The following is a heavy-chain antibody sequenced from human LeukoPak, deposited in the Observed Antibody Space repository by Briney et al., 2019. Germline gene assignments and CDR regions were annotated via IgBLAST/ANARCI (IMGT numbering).Heavy chain of an antibody. CDR2: INPNSGGT. CDR1: GYTFTGYY. D-gene: IGHD1-1*01. CDR3: ARGNDFEGWFDP. V-gene: IGHV1-2*02. J-gene: IGHJ5*02. Sequence: ASVKVSCKASGYTFTGYYMHWVRQAPGQGLEWMGWINPNSGGTNYAQKFQGRVTMTRDTSINTAYMELSRLRSDDTAVYYCARGNDFEGWFDPWGQGTLVTVSS.